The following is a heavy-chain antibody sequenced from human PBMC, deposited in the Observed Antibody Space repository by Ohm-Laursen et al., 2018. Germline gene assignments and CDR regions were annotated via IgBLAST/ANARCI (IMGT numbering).Heavy chain of an antibody. V-gene: IGHV4-59*01. Sequence: SQTLSLTCTVSGGSISSYYWSWIRQPPGKGLEWIGYIYYSGSTNYNPSLKSRVTISVDTSKNQFSLKLSSVTAADTAVYYCARVQIRDGDYNFDYWGQGTLVTVSS. CDR1: GGSISSYY. CDR3: ARVQIRDGDYNFDY. CDR2: IYYSGST. J-gene: IGHJ4*02. D-gene: IGHD4-17*01.